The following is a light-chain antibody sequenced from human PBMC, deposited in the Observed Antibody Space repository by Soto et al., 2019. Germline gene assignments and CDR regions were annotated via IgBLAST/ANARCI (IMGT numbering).Light chain of an antibody. CDR2: GNS. Sequence: QSVLTQPPSVSGAPGQRVTISCTGYNSNIGAGYDVHWYQQLPGTAPKLLIYGNSNRPSGVPVRFSASKSGTSASLAITGLQAEDEADYYCQSYDSSLSGWVFGGGTKVTVL. V-gene: IGLV1-40*01. CDR1: NSNIGAGYD. CDR3: QSYDSSLSGWV. J-gene: IGLJ3*02.